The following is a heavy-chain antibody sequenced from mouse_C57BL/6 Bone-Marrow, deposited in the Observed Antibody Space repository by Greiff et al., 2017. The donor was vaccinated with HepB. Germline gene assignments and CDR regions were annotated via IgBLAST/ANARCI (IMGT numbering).Heavy chain of an antibody. J-gene: IGHJ4*01. Sequence: EVKLQESGAELVKPGASVKLSCTASGFNFKDYYIHWVKQSTEQSLEWIGRIDPEDGETKYAPKFQGKATITADTSSNTAYLRLSSLTSEDTAVYSGALLLWEGMDDWGQGNSVTVSS. CDR3: ALLLWEGMDD. CDR2: IDPEDGET. D-gene: IGHD1-1*02. V-gene: IGHV14-2*01. CDR1: GFNFKDYY.